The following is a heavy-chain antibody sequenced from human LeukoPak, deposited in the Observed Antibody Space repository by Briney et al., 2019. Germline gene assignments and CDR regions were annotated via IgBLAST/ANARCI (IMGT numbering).Heavy chain of an antibody. V-gene: IGHV4-39*01. CDR3: VRLLVGVITTHSGDC. D-gene: IGHD3-22*01. CDR2: IYYNRGT. Sequence: SETLSLTCTVSSDSISNSAYHWGWIRQPPGRGLEWIGTIYYNRGTYYNPSLKSRVTISVDTSKNQFSLKLSSVTAADTAMYYCVRLLVGVITTHSGDCWGQGTLVTVSS. CDR1: SDSISNSAYH. J-gene: IGHJ4*02.